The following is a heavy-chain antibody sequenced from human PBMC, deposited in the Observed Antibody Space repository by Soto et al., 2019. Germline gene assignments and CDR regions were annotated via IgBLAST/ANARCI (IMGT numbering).Heavy chain of an antibody. V-gene: IGHV3-23*01. Sequence: LRLSCAASGFTFRSYAMSWARQAPGKGLEWVSSLLRSGSSTYYADSVKGRFTISSDISANSLYLQMDSLRAEDTAVYYCAKDAVSGDGVWLLDSWGQGSVVTVSS. CDR1: GFTFRSYA. CDR2: LLRSGSST. CDR3: AKDAVSGDGVWLLDS. J-gene: IGHJ5*02. D-gene: IGHD4-17*01.